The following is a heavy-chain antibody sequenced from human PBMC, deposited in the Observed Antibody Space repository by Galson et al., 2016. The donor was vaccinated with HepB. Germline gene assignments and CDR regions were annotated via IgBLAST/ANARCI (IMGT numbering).Heavy chain of an antibody. V-gene: IGHV3-9*03. Sequence: SLRLSCAASGFSFNDYAMHWVRQPPGKGLEWVSGISWNSGSIGYADPVKGRYTISRDNAKNSLYLRMNSLRAEDMAVYYCARGGNYFDYYYYGMDVGGQGTSVTASS. J-gene: IGHJ6*02. CDR2: ISWNSGSI. CDR3: ARGGNYFDYYYYGMDV. CDR1: GFSFNDYA. D-gene: IGHD1-7*01.